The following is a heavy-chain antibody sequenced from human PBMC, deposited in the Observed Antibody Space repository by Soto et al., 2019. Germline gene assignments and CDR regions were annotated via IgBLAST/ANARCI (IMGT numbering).Heavy chain of an antibody. V-gene: IGHV1-18*04. J-gene: IGHJ6*02. CDR2: ISAYNGNT. CDR3: ARDGIVPAAMISGDYYYYYGMDV. CDR1: GYTFTSYG. Sequence: ASGKVSCKASGYTFTSYGISWVRQAPGQGLEWMGWISAYNGNTNYAQKLQGRVTMTTDTSTSTAYMELRSLRSDDTAVYYCARDGIVPAAMISGDYYYYYGMDVWGQGTTVTVSS. D-gene: IGHD2-2*01.